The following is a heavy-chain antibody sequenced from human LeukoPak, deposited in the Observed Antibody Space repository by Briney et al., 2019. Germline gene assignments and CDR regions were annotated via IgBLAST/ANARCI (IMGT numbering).Heavy chain of an antibody. V-gene: IGHV3-53*01. CDR3: AKTAHYYGSGSHKFYYYYYYMDV. D-gene: IGHD3-10*01. J-gene: IGHJ6*03. CDR2: IFNGGST. Sequence: PGGSLRLSCAASGFAVSSNHMNWVRQAPGKGLEWVSVIFNGGSTYYADSVKGRSTISRDNSKNTLYLQMNSLRAEDTAVYYCAKTAHYYGSGSHKFYYYYYYMDVWGKGTTVTVSS. CDR1: GFAVSSNH.